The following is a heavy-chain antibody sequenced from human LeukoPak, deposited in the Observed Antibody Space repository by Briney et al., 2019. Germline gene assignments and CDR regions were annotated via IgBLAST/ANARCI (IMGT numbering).Heavy chain of an antibody. J-gene: IGHJ4*02. CDR1: GYTFTSYY. Sequence: GASVKVSCKASGYTFTSYYMHWVRQAPGQGLEWMGIINPSGGSTSYAQKFQGRVTMTRDTSTSTVYMELSSLRSEDTAVYYCARDEGDGYNPDAYFDYWGQGTLVTVSS. CDR3: ARDEGDGYNPDAYFDY. V-gene: IGHV1-46*01. CDR2: INPSGGST. D-gene: IGHD5-24*01.